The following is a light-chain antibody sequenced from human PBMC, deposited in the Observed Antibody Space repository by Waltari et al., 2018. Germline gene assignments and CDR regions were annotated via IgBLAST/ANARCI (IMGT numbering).Light chain of an antibody. Sequence: QSVLTQAPSMSGAPGQRVTIPCTGSGSNIRAGFAVTWYQQLPRAAPKLLIYGSTSRPLGVPDRFFGSTSGTSASLVIIGLQPEDEAVYYCQSYDTSLSVVFGGGTKLTVL. CDR2: GST. CDR1: GSNIRAGFA. CDR3: QSYDTSLSVV. J-gene: IGLJ3*02. V-gene: IGLV1-40*01.